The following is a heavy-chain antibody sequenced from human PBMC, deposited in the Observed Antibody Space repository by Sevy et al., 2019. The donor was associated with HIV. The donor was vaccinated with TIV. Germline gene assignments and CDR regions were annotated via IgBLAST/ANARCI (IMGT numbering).Heavy chain of an antibody. D-gene: IGHD3-10*01. J-gene: IGHJ4*02. CDR3: TTRPYGSIIDY. CDR2: IKGNTDGETT. Sequence: GGSLRLSCGGSGFNISNASMNWVRQAPGKGLEWVGRIKGNTDGETTDYAARVKGRFVISRADSGKTVYVQLNSVKTEDTAMYFCTTRPYGSIIDYWGQGTLVTVSS. CDR1: GFNISNAS. V-gene: IGHV3-15*07.